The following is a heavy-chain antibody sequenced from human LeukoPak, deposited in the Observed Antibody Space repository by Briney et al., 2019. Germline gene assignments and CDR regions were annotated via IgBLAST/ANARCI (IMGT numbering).Heavy chain of an antibody. Sequence: GGSLRLSCAASGFTFSSYAMHWVRQAPGEGLEWVAVISYDGSNKYYADSVKGRFTISRDNSKNTLYLQMNSVRAEDTAVYYCAKVLPLYYYDSSVVFPDYWGQGTLVTVSS. CDR3: AKVLPLYYYDSSVVFPDY. D-gene: IGHD3-22*01. CDR1: GFTFSSYA. V-gene: IGHV3-30*07. J-gene: IGHJ4*02. CDR2: ISYDGSNK.